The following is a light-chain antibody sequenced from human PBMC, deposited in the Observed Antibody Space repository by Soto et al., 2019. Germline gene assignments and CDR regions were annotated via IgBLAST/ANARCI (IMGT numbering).Light chain of an antibody. Sequence: DIVMTQSPLSLPVTPGEPASISCRCSQSLLHSNGYNYLDWYLQKPGQSPQLLIYLGSNRASGVPDRFSGSGSGTDFTLKISRVEAEDVGVYYCMQALQTITFGQGTRLEIK. CDR3: MQALQTIT. CDR1: QSLLHSNGYNY. CDR2: LGS. V-gene: IGKV2-28*01. J-gene: IGKJ5*01.